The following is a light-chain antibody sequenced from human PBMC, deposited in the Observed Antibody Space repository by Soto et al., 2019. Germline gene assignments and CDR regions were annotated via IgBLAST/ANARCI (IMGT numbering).Light chain of an antibody. Sequence: IILTQSPGTLSLSPGERVTLSCKASQTINNNYVAWYQQRPGRAPRLLVYGASARATGIPDRFRGSGAGTDFILTISRLEPEDFAVYYCQHHGDLIGFGGGTKV. CDR1: QTINNNY. J-gene: IGKJ4*01. CDR2: GAS. CDR3: QHHGDLIG. V-gene: IGKV3-20*01.